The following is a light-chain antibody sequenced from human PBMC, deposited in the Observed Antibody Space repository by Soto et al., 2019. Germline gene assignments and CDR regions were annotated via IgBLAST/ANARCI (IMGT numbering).Light chain of an antibody. Sequence: QSVLTQPASMSGSPGQSITISCTGTSSDVGGYDYVSWYRQHPGKAPKLVIYEVSNRPSGVSNRFSGSKSGNTASLTISGLQAEDEADYYCSSYTSTSTPYVFGTGTKVTVL. CDR1: SSDVGGYDY. CDR3: SSYTSTSTPYV. J-gene: IGLJ1*01. V-gene: IGLV2-14*01. CDR2: EVS.